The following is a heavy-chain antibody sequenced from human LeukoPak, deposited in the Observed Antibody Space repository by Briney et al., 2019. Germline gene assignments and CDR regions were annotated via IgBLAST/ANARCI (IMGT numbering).Heavy chain of an antibody. CDR1: GGSFSGYY. CDR2: INHSGST. J-gene: IGHJ4*02. V-gene: IGHV4-34*01. Sequence: SETLSLTCAVYGGSFSGYYWSWIRQPPGKGLEWIGEINHSGSTNYNPSLKSRVTISVDTSKNQFSLELRSVTAADTAVYYCASLDSYEGYYFDYWGQGTLVTVSS. D-gene: IGHD5-18*01. CDR3: ASLDSYEGYYFDY.